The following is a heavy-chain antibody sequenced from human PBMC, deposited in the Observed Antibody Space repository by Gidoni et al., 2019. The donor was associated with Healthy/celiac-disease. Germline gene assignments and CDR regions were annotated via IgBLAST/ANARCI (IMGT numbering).Heavy chain of an antibody. J-gene: IGHJ4*02. CDR1: GGTFSSYA. CDR2: IILSVGKA. V-gene: IGHV1-69*06. D-gene: IGHD2-15*01. Sequence: QVQLVQSGAEVKKPGSSVKVSCKASGGTFSSYAISWVRQAPGQGLEWMGGIILSVGKANYAQKVQGRVTITADKSTSTAYMELSSLRSEDTAGDYCARGVVAGTGFDYWGQGTLVTVSS. CDR3: ARGVVAGTGFDY.